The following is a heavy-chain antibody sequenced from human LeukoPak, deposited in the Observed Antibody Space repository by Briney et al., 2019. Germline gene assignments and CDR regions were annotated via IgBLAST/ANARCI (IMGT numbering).Heavy chain of an antibody. CDR1: GYTFTSYG. V-gene: IGHV1-18*01. D-gene: IGHD2-2*01. J-gene: IGHJ3*02. CDR2: ISAYNGNT. Sequence: ASVKVSCKASGYTFTSYGISWVRQAPGQGLEWMGWISAYNGNTNYAQKLQGRVTMTTDTSTSTAYMELRSLRSDDTAVYYCAFRPNTSPEHSGAFDIWGQGAMVTVSS. CDR3: AFRPNTSPEHSGAFDI.